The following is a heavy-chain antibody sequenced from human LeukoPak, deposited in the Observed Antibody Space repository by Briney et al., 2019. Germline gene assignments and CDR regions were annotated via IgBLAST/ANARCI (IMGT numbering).Heavy chain of an antibody. CDR3: AKDALWLVVALTPDAFDI. CDR2: IYYSGST. CDR1: GGSISSSSYY. Sequence: SETLSLTCTVSGGSISSSSYYWGWIRQPPGKGLEWIGIIYYSGSTYYNPSLKSRLTISVDMSKNQFSLRLSSVTAADTAVYYCAKDALWLVVALTPDAFDIWGQGTMVTVSS. J-gene: IGHJ3*02. V-gene: IGHV4-39*02. D-gene: IGHD6-19*01.